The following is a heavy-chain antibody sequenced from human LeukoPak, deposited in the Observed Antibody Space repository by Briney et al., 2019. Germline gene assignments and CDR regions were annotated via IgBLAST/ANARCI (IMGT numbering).Heavy chain of an antibody. CDR2: IYYSGST. Sequence: SSETLSLTCSVSGGSISSSSYYWGWIRQPPGKGLEWIVSIYYSGSTYYNPSLKSRVTISVDTSKNQFSLKLRSVTAADTAVYYCARRPRAGWFDPWGQGTLVTVSS. J-gene: IGHJ5*02. CDR3: ARRPRAGWFDP. CDR1: GGSISSSSYY. V-gene: IGHV4-39*01.